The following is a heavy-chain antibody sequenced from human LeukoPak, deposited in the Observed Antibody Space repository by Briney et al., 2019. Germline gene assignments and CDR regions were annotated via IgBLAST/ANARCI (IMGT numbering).Heavy chain of an antibody. CDR3: ARGDDYGYY. Sequence: GGSLRLSCAASGFTFNSYWMHWVRQAPGKGRVWVSRINPDGTTTSYAYSVKGRFTISRDNAKNTLYLQMTSLSAEDTAVYYCARGDDYGYYWGQGTLVTVSS. J-gene: IGHJ4*02. D-gene: IGHD4/OR15-4a*01. CDR2: INPDGTTT. CDR1: GFTFNSYW. V-gene: IGHV3-74*01.